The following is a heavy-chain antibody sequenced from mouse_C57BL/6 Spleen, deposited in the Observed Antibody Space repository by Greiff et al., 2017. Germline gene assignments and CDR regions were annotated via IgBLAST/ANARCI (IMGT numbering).Heavy chain of an antibody. V-gene: IGHV1-69*01. D-gene: IGHD2-5*01. CDR2: IDPSDSYT. J-gene: IGHJ2*01. CDR1: GYTFTSYW. Sequence: VQLQQPGAELVMPGASVKLSCKASGYTFTSYWMHWVKQRPGQGLEWIGEIDPSDSYTKYNQKFKGKSTLTVDKSSSTAYMQLSSLTSEDSAVDYCARHGYSNYYLDYWGQGTTLTVSS. CDR3: ARHGYSNYYLDY.